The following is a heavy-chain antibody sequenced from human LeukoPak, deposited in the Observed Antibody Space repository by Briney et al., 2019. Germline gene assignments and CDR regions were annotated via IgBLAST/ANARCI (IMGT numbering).Heavy chain of an antibody. CDR1: GFTFSDYY. CDR3: ARERYDILTGYLFRYY. V-gene: IGHV3-11*04. CDR2: ISSSGGTI. D-gene: IGHD3-9*01. J-gene: IGHJ4*02. Sequence: PGGSLRLSCAASGFTFSDYYMSWIRQAPGKGLEWVSYISSSGGTIYYADSVKGRFTISRDNAKNSLYLQMNSLRAEDTAVYYCARERYDILTGYLFRYYWGQGTLVTVSS.